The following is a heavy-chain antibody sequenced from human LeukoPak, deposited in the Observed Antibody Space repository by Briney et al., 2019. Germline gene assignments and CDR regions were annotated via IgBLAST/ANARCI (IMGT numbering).Heavy chain of an antibody. CDR1: GGSISNYY. CDR3: ASRRIAAAHFDY. Sequence: SETLSLTCTVSGGSISNYYWSWIRQPAGRGLEWVGRIYVSGTTNYNPSLKGRVTMSLDTLKNQFSLKLSSVTAADTAVYYCASRRIAAAHFDYWGQGTLVTVSS. CDR2: IYVSGTT. V-gene: IGHV4-4*07. D-gene: IGHD6-13*01. J-gene: IGHJ4*02.